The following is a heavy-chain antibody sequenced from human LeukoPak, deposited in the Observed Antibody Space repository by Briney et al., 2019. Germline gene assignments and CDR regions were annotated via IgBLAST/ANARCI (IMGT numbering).Heavy chain of an antibody. D-gene: IGHD3-3*01. CDR3: ARLREIPVFGVVTKSTSYFDY. V-gene: IGHV3-66*01. Sequence: GGSLRLSCAASGFTVSTNYMSWVRQAPGKGLEWVSVLYSGGSTYYADSVQGRFTISRDNSKNTLYLQMNSLRAEDTAVYYCARLREIPVFGVVTKSTSYFDYWGQGTLVTVSS. CDR1: GFTVSTNY. CDR2: LYSGGST. J-gene: IGHJ4*02.